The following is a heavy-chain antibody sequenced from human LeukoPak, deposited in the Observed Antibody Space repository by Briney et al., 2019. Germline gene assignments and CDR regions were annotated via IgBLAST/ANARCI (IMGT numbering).Heavy chain of an antibody. V-gene: IGHV3-15*01. CDR3: VTRVKSTGDY. CDR2: IKTKTDGGTT. CDR1: GFTFSNVW. J-gene: IGHJ4*02. D-gene: IGHD1-1*01. Sequence: GGSLRLSCEASGFTFSNVWMNWVRQAPGKGLEWIGRIKTKTDGGTTEYAAPVKGRFTISRDDSKNTVYLQMNSLKTEDTALYYCVTRVKSTGDYWGQGTLITVSS.